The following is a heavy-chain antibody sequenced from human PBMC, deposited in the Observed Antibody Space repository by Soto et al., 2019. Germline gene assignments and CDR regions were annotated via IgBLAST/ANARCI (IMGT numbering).Heavy chain of an antibody. V-gene: IGHV1-69*01. Sequence: QVQLVQSGAEVKKPGSSVKVSCKASGVTFSSYGISWVRQAPGQGLEWMGGVIPISETPNYAQKFQGRVTITADESTSTNYIELSCLGSEDTAVYYCGITVFIVVRPGTSHGVDVWGQGTTVTVSS. D-gene: IGHD2-15*01. CDR1: GVTFSSYG. CDR3: GITVFIVVRPGTSHGVDV. CDR2: VIPISETP. J-gene: IGHJ6*02.